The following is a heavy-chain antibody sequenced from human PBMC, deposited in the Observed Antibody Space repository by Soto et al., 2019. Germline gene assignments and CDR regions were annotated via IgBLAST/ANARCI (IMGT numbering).Heavy chain of an antibody. CDR1: GFTFSSYG. D-gene: IGHD1-26*01. J-gene: IGHJ4*02. CDR2: LWYDGSNK. Sequence: QVQLVESGGGVVQPGRSLRLSCAASGFTFSSYGMHWVRQAPGKGLEWVAALWYDGSNKYYADSVKGRFTISRDNSKNTLSLQMNSLRAEDTAMYYCARESGSYHLDSWGRGTLVTVSS. CDR3: ARESGSYHLDS. V-gene: IGHV3-33*01.